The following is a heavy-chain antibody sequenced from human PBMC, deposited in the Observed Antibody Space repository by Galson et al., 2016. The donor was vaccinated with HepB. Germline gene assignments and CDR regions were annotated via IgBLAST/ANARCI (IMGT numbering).Heavy chain of an antibody. CDR3: AREGYLDY. CDR1: GFTFSSHW. CDR2: TNQDGSEK. Sequence: SLRLSCAASGFTFSSHWMSWVRQAPGKGLEWVANTNQDGSEKNYVDSVKGRFTISRDNGKNSLYLQMNSLGAEDTAVYYCAREGYLDYWGQGTLVTVSS. J-gene: IGHJ4*02. V-gene: IGHV3-7*01.